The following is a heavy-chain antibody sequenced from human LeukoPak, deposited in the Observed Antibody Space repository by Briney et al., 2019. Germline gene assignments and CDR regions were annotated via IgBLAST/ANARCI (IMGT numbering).Heavy chain of an antibody. D-gene: IGHD2-2*01. CDR1: GFTFSSYW. J-gene: IGHJ4*02. CDR2: INSDGSSA. Sequence: PGGSLRLSCAASGFTFSSYWMHWVRQAPGKGLVWVSRINSDGSSASYADSVKGRFTISRDNAKNTLYLQMNSLRAEDTAVYYCARVYCSSTSCYSDFDYWGQGTLVTVSS. V-gene: IGHV3-74*01. CDR3: ARVYCSSTSCYSDFDY.